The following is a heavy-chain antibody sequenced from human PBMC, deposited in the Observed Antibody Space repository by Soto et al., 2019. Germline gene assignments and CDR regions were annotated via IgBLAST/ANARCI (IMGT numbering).Heavy chain of an antibody. V-gene: IGHV3-7*01. J-gene: IGHJ2*01. CDR1: GFTFSSNW. CDR2: IKYDGSEK. Sequence: EVQLVESGGGLVQPGGSLRLSCVVSGFTFSSNWMSWVRQAPGKGLEWLANIKYDGSEKYYGDSVKGRFAISRDNAKNSLYLQMNSLRAEDTAVYYCARDFYATYRYFDLWGRGTLVTVSS. D-gene: IGHD2-8*01. CDR3: ARDFYATYRYFDL.